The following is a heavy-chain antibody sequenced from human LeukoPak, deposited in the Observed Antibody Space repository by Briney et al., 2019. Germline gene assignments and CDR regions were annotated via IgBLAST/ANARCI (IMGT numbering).Heavy chain of an antibody. J-gene: IGHJ4*02. Sequence: GGSLRLSCAASGFTFDDYAMHWVRQAPGRGLEWVSGISWNSGSIGYADSVKGRFTISRDNAKNSLYLQMNSLRAEDTALYYCAKDPPVDTAMETGDYWGQGTLVTVSS. CDR3: AKDPPVDTAMETGDY. CDR2: ISWNSGSI. D-gene: IGHD5-18*01. V-gene: IGHV3-9*01. CDR1: GFTFDDYA.